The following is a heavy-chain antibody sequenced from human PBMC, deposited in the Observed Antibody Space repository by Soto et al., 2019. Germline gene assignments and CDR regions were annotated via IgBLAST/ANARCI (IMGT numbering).Heavy chain of an antibody. Sequence: APVKVSCKASGYTFTGYYMHWVRQAPGQGLEWMGWINPNSGGTNYAQKFQGWVTMTRDTSISTAYMELSTLRSDDTAVYYCARDRMGIAVAGTGPFFDYWGQGTLVTVSS. CDR1: GYTFTGYY. CDR2: INPNSGGT. D-gene: IGHD6-19*01. CDR3: ARDRMGIAVAGTGPFFDY. V-gene: IGHV1-2*04. J-gene: IGHJ4*02.